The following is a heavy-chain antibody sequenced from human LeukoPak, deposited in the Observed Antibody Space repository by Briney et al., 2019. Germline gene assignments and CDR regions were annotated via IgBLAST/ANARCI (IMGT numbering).Heavy chain of an antibody. Sequence: GGSLRLSCAASGSTFSSYDMHWVRQATGKGLEWVSAIGTAGDTYYPGSVKGRFTISRENAKNSLYLQMNSLRAGDTAVYYCARGLGYYDSSGYIWYFDLWGRGTLVTVSS. J-gene: IGHJ2*01. V-gene: IGHV3-13*01. D-gene: IGHD3-22*01. CDR1: GSTFSSYD. CDR2: IGTAGDT. CDR3: ARGLGYYDSSGYIWYFDL.